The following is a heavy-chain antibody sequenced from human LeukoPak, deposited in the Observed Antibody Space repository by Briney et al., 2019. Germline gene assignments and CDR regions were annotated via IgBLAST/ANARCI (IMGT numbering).Heavy chain of an antibody. CDR2: INHSGST. V-gene: IGHV4-34*01. J-gene: IGHJ4*02. CDR1: GGSFSGYY. Sequence: SETLSLTCAVYGGSFSGYYWSWIRQPPWKGLEWVGEINHSGSTNYNPSLKSRVTISVDTSKNQFSLKLSSVTAADTAVYYCAREGEDGYNLDYWGQGTLVTVSS. D-gene: IGHD5-24*01. CDR3: AREGEDGYNLDY.